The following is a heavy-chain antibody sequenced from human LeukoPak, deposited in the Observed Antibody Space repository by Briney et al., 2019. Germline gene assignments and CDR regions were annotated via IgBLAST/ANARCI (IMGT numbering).Heavy chain of an antibody. Sequence: GGSLRLSCGASGFTFSTYNMHWVRQAPGKGLEWVGFIYYDGSNKYYADSVKGRFTISRANSKNTLYLQMNSLRVEDTAVYYCAKDMMRGTTYYYYYMDVWGKGTTVTVSS. V-gene: IGHV3-30*02. CDR3: AKDMMRGTTYYYYYMDV. CDR1: GFTFSTYN. D-gene: IGHD1-14*01. J-gene: IGHJ6*03. CDR2: IYYDGSNK.